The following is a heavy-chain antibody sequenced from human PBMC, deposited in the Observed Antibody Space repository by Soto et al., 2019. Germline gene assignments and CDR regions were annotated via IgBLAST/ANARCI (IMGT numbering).Heavy chain of an antibody. V-gene: IGHV1-46*03. D-gene: IGHD3-10*01. J-gene: IGHJ4*01. CDR2: INPFDGSR. CDR1: GYIFTSYY. Sequence: GASVKVSCKASGYIFTSYYIHWVRQAPGQGLEWMGWINPFDGSRMFAQCFQGRVTMTRDTSTSTVYMEVNSLRSEDTAVYYCSRVDPGETSPFDHWG. CDR3: SRVDPGETSPFDH.